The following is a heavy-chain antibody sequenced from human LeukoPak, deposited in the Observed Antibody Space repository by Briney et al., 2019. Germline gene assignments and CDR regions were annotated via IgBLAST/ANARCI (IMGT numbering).Heavy chain of an antibody. CDR1: GFTFSSYA. CDR2: ISGSGDYT. V-gene: IGHV3-23*01. CDR3: ARRIPATASGLDY. D-gene: IGHD2-2*01. Sequence: GGSLRLSCAASGFTFSSYAMSWVRQAPGKGLEWVSTISGSGDYTYYADSVKGRFTISRDNSKNTLYQQMNRLSAEDTAVYYCARRIPATASGLDYWGQGTLVTVSS. J-gene: IGHJ4*02.